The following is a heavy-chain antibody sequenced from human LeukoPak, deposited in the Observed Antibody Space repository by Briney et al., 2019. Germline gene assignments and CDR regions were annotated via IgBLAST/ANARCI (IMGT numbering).Heavy chain of an antibody. Sequence: SETLSLTCAVYGGSFSGYYRSWIRQPPGKGLEWIGEINHSGSTNYNPSLKSRVTISVDTSKNQFSLKLSSVTAADTAVYYCARGRQLVYRLYYFDYWGQGTLVTVSS. J-gene: IGHJ4*02. V-gene: IGHV4-34*01. CDR3: ARGRQLVYRLYYFDY. CDR2: INHSGST. D-gene: IGHD6-6*01. CDR1: GGSFSGYY.